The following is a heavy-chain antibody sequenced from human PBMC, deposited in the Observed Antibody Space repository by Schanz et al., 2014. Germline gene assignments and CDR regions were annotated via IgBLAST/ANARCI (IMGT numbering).Heavy chain of an antibody. Sequence: EVQLLESGGGLVQPGGSLRLSCAASGFTFSSYAMHWVRQTPDKGLEWVSLISDSGDTAYYADSVKGRFTISRDNFKGALYLQMSSLRAEDTALYYCARDRRNADLDYWGQGTLVTVSS. CDR1: GFTFSSYA. CDR2: ISDSGDTA. J-gene: IGHJ4*02. V-gene: IGHV3-23*01. CDR3: ARDRRNADLDY. D-gene: IGHD1-1*01.